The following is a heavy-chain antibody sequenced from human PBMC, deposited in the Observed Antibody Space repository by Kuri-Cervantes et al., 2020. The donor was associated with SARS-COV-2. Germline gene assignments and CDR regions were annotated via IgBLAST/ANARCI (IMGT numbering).Heavy chain of an antibody. D-gene: IGHD2-15*01. CDR1: GFTFSNYW. J-gene: IGHJ5*02. CDR3: ARGGSGTIRNWFDP. CDR2: IKQDGSEK. V-gene: IGHV3-7*01. Sequence: GGSLRLSCAASGFTFSNYWMSWVRQAPGKGLERVANIKQDGSEKYYVDSVKGRFTISRDNANNSLYLQMNSLRAEDTAVYYCARGGSGTIRNWFDPWGQGTRVTVSS.